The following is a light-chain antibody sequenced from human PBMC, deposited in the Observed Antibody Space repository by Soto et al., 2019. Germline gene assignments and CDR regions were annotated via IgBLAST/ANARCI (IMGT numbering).Light chain of an antibody. J-gene: IGLJ1*01. CDR2: EGI. CDR1: SSTVGGFNV. Sequence: SALTQPASVSGSPGQSITISCTGTSSTVGGFNVVSWYQQHPGKAPKVIIYEGIKRPSGVSNRFSGSKSGNTASLTISGLQAEDEADYYCSSYTSSSTYVFGTGTKVTVL. V-gene: IGLV2-14*02. CDR3: SSYTSSSTYV.